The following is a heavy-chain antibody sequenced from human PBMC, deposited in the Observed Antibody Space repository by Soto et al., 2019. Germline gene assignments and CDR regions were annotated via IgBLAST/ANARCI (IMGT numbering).Heavy chain of an antibody. Sequence: GGSLRLSCAASGFTFSSYGMHWVRQAPGKGLEWVAVIWYYGSNKYYADSVKGRFTISRDNSKNTLYLQMNSLRAEDTAVYYCARDQYSSGWYDWFDPWGQGTLVTVSS. V-gene: IGHV3-33*01. CDR2: IWYYGSNK. D-gene: IGHD6-19*01. CDR1: GFTFSSYG. J-gene: IGHJ5*02. CDR3: ARDQYSSGWYDWFDP.